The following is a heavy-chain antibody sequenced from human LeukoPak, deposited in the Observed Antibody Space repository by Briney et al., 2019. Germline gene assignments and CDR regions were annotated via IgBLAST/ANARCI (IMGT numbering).Heavy chain of an antibody. J-gene: IGHJ3*01. CDR2: ISPRGSYI. Sequence: GGSLRLSCAASGFTFSDFYMTWIRQSPGRGLEWLAYISPRGSYITYADSVKGRFTISRDDADNLLYLQLNSLRDEDTAMYYCTRDPRIIDVWGQGTRVSVSS. CDR1: GFTFSDFY. V-gene: IGHV3-11*01. CDR3: TRDPRIIDV. D-gene: IGHD2-15*01.